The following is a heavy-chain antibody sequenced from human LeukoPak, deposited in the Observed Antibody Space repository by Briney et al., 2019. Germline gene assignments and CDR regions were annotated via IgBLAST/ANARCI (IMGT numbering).Heavy chain of an antibody. Sequence: PGGSLRLSCAASGFTFRSYAMHWVRQAPGKGLEWVAVISYDGSNKYYADSVKGRFTISRDNSKNTLYLQMNSLRAEDTAVYYCARDPLDSSSYYFDYWGQGTLVTVSS. V-gene: IGHV3-30-3*01. CDR1: GFTFRSYA. CDR3: ARDPLDSSSYYFDY. CDR2: ISYDGSNK. J-gene: IGHJ4*02. D-gene: IGHD6-6*01.